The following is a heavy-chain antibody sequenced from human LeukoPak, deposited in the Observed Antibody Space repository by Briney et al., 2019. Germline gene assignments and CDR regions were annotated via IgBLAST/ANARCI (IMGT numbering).Heavy chain of an antibody. D-gene: IGHD6-13*01. J-gene: IGHJ5*02. Sequence: GGSLRLSCAASGFTFNSYSMNWVRQAPGKGLEWVSSISSSSSYIYYVDPVKGRFTISRDNAKNSLYLQMNSLRAEGTAVYYCAREGPYSSPDLWGQGTLVTVSS. CDR1: GFTFNSYS. CDR2: ISSSSSYI. V-gene: IGHV3-21*01. CDR3: AREGPYSSPDL.